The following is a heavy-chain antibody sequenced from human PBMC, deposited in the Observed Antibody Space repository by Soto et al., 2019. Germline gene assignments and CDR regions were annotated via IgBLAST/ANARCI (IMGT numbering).Heavy chain of an antibody. J-gene: IGHJ4*02. Sequence: GGSLRLSCAASGFTFSSYAMHWVRQAPGKGLEWVAVISYDGSNKYYADSVKGRFTISRDNSKNTLYLQMNSLRAEDTAVYSCARDPEMATILLDYWGQGTLVTVS. CDR3: ARDPEMATILLDY. D-gene: IGHD5-12*01. CDR1: GFTFSSYA. V-gene: IGHV3-30-3*01. CDR2: ISYDGSNK.